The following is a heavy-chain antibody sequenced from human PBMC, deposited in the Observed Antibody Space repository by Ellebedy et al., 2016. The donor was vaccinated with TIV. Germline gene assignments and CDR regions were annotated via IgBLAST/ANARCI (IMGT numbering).Heavy chain of an antibody. CDR2: ISGHGLTT. V-gene: IGHV3-30*03. Sequence: PGGSLRLSCAASGFTFSSYWMSWVRQAPGKGLEWVAVISGHGLTTYYADSVRGRFTISRDNAKNSLYLQMNSLRAEDTAVYYCATGTRSEGGYWGQGTLVTVSS. D-gene: IGHD2-15*01. CDR3: ATGTRSEGGY. CDR1: GFTFSSYW. J-gene: IGHJ4*02.